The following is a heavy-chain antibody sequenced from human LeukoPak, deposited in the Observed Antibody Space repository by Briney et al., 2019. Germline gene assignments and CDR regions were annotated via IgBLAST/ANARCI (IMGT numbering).Heavy chain of an antibody. Sequence: GGSLRLSCADSGFTFSSYSMDWVRQAPGKGLEWVSSISSSSSYIYYADSVKGRFTISRDNAKNSLYLQMNSLRAEDTALYYCARPWVVGAADAFDIWGQGTMVTVSS. CDR1: GFTFSSYS. D-gene: IGHD1-26*01. V-gene: IGHV3-21*01. CDR3: ARPWVVGAADAFDI. CDR2: ISSSSSYI. J-gene: IGHJ3*02.